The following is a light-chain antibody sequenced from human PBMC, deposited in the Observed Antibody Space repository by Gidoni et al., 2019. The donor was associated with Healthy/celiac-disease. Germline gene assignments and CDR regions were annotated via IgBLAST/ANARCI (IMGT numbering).Light chain of an antibody. V-gene: IGLV1-47*01. CDR3: AAWDDSLSGSWV. Sequence: QSVLTQPPSASATPGQRVTISCSGSSANIGSNYVYWYQQLPGTAPKLLIYRNNQRPSGVPDRFSGSKAGTSASLAIRGLRSEDEADDYCAAWDDSLSGSWVFGGGTKLXV. CDR2: RNN. CDR1: SANIGSNY. J-gene: IGLJ3*02.